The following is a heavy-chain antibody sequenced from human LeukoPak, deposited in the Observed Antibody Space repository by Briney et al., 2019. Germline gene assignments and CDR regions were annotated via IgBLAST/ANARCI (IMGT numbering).Heavy chain of an antibody. CDR3: ASMEDGYNTEDY. D-gene: IGHD5-24*01. J-gene: IGHJ4*02. Sequence: GASVKVSCKASGYTFTGYYMHWVRQAPGQGLEWMGIINPSGGSTSYAQKFQGRVTMTRDTSTSTAYMELSSLRSEDTAVYYCASMEDGYNTEDYWGQGTLVTVSS. CDR1: GYTFTGYY. CDR2: INPSGGST. V-gene: IGHV1-46*01.